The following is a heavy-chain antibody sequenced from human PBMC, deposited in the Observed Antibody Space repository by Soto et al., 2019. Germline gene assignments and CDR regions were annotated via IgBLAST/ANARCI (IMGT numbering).Heavy chain of an antibody. CDR3: ARPQITMVYFGGDYGMDV. CDR2: ISSSGSTI. Sequence: GGSLRLSCAASGFTFSDYYMSWIRQAPGKGLEWVSYISSSGSTIYYADSVKGRFTISRDNAKNSLYLQMNSLRAEDTAVYYCARPQITMVYFGGDYGMDVWGQGTTVTVSS. V-gene: IGHV3-11*01. D-gene: IGHD3-10*01. CDR1: GFTFSDYY. J-gene: IGHJ6*02.